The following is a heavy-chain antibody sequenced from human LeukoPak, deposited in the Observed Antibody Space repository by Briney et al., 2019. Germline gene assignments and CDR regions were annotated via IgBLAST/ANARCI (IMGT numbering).Heavy chain of an antibody. Sequence: GGSLRLSCAASGFTVSSNYMSWVRQAPGKGLEWVSVIYSGGSTYYADSVKGRFTISRDNSKNTLYLQMNSLRAEDTAVYYCARAPGYYDSSGYYFDYYFDYWGQGTLVTVSS. CDR3: ARAPGYYDSSGYYFDYYFDY. CDR1: GFTVSSNY. D-gene: IGHD3-22*01. CDR2: IYSGGST. V-gene: IGHV3-53*01. J-gene: IGHJ4*02.